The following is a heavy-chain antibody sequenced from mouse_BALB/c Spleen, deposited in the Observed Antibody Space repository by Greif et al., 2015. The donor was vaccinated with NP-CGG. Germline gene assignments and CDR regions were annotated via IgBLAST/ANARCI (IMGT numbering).Heavy chain of an antibody. CDR1: GFSLTSYG. CDR2: IWSDGST. Sequence: QVQLQQSGPGLVAPSQSLSITCTISGFSLTSYGVHWVRQPPGKGLEWLVVIWSDGSTTYNSALKSRLSISKDNSKSQVFLKMNRLQTDDTAMYYCARHSKGDYAMHYWGQGTSVTVSS. J-gene: IGHJ4*01. CDR3: ARHSKGDYAMHY. V-gene: IGHV2-6-1*01.